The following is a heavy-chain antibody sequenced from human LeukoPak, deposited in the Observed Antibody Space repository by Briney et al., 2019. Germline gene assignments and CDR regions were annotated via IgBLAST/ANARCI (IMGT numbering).Heavy chain of an antibody. Sequence: GESLKISCKGSGSRFTSYWIGWVRQMPGKGLEWMGIIYPGDSDTRYSASFQGQATISADKSISTAYLQWSSLKASDTAMYYCARLDYDSTASAVYYFDYWGQGTLVTVSS. D-gene: IGHD3-22*01. CDR2: IYPGDSDT. V-gene: IGHV5-51*01. CDR1: GSRFTSYW. CDR3: ARLDYDSTASAVYYFDY. J-gene: IGHJ4*02.